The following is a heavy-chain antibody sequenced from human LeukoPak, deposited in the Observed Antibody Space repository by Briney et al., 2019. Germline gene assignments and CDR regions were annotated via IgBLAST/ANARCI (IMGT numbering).Heavy chain of an antibody. V-gene: IGHV4-39*07. CDR2: IYYSGST. Sequence: KPSETLSLTCTVSGGSISSSSYYWGWIRQPPGKGLEWIGSIYYSGSTYYNPSLKSRVTISVDTSKNQFSLKLSSVTAADTAVYYCARDDSSGPLRGGEFDYWGQGTLVTVSS. CDR1: GGSISSSSYY. J-gene: IGHJ4*02. CDR3: ARDDSSGPLRGGEFDY. D-gene: IGHD3-22*01.